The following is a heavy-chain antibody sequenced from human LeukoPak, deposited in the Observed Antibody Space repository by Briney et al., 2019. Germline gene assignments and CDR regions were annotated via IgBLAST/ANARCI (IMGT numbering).Heavy chain of an antibody. J-gene: IGHJ4*02. CDR3: ARAMVAGHSTGGYFDY. CDR1: GYTFTSYY. D-gene: IGHD6-19*01. CDR2: INPSGGST. Sequence: ASVKVSCKASGYTFTSYYMHWVRQAPGQGLEWMGIINPSGGSTSYAQKFQGRVTMTRDTSTSTVYMELSSLRSEDTAVYYCARAMVAGHSTGGYFDYRGQGTLVTVSS. V-gene: IGHV1-46*01.